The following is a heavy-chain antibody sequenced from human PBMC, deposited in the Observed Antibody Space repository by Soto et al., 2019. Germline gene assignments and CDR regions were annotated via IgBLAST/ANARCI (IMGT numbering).Heavy chain of an antibody. V-gene: IGHV3-9*01. D-gene: IGHD3-10*01. CDR1: GFMFVDYA. J-gene: IGHJ4*02. CDR3: AKDIREGWSGEFRGSDY. CDR2: ISWNSGSI. Sequence: PGGSLRLSCAASGFMFVDYAMRWVRQATGKGLEWVSGISWNSGSIGYADSVKGRFTISRDNAKNSLYLQMNSLRAEDTALYYCAKDIREGWSGEFRGSDYWGQGTPVTV.